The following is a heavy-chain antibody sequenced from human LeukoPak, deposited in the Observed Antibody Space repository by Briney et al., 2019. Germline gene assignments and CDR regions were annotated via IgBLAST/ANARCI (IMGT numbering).Heavy chain of an antibody. CDR3: AKFSGSYYYYYAMDV. J-gene: IGHJ6*02. D-gene: IGHD1-26*01. CDR2: ISGSGGST. Sequence: GSLRLPCAASGFTFSSYSVNWVRQAPGKGLEWVSAISGSGGSTYYADSVKGRFTISRDNSKNTLYLQMNSLRAEDTAVYYCAKFSGSYYYYYAMDVWGQGTTVTVSS. CDR1: GFTFSSYS. V-gene: IGHV3-23*01.